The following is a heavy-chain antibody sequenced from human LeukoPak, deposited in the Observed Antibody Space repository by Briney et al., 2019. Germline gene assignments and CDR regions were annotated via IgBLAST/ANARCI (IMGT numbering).Heavy chain of an antibody. CDR3: ARYIWGSYPTFEDY. CDR2: IYYSGST. D-gene: IGHD3-16*02. CDR1: GGSISSYY. J-gene: IGHJ4*02. Sequence: PSETLSLTCTVSGGSISSYYWSWIRQPGGKGLEWIAYIYYSGSTNYNPSLKSRVTISVDTSKNQFSLKLSSVTAADTAVYYCARYIWGSYPTFEDYWGQGTLVTVSS. V-gene: IGHV4-59*01.